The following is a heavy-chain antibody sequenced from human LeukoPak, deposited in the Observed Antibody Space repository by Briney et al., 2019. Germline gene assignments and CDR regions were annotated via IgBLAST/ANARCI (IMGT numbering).Heavy chain of an antibody. CDR3: ARVKPRTTVTTDY. V-gene: IGHV4-34*01. J-gene: IGHJ4*02. D-gene: IGHD4-17*01. CDR2: INHSGST. Sequence: SETLSLTCAVYGGSFSGYYWSWIRQPPGKGLEWIGEINHSGSTNYNPSLKSRVTISVDTSKNQFSLKLSSVTAADTAVYYCARVKPRTTVTTDYWGQGTLVTVSS. CDR1: GGSFSGYY.